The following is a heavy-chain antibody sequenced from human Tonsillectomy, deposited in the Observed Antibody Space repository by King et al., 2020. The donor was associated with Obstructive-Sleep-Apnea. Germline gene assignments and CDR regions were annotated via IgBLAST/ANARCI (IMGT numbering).Heavy chain of an antibody. CDR1: GFTFSSYD. J-gene: IGHJ3*02. D-gene: IGHD3-22*01. V-gene: IGHV3-13*04. Sequence: VQLVQSGGGLVQPGGSLRLSCAASGFTFSSYDMHWVRQATGKGLEWVSAIGTAGDTYYPGSVKGRFTISREKAKNSLYLQMNSLRAGDTAVYYCARAARTSSGSKGAFDIWGQGTMVTVSS. CDR2: IGTAGDT. CDR3: ARAARTSSGSKGAFDI.